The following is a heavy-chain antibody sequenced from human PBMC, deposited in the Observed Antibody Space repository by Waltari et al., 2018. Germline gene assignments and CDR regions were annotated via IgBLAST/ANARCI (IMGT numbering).Heavy chain of an antibody. CDR3: VRVGEENSNSQYRWFDA. V-gene: IGHV3-7*01. CDR1: GFDFSNFW. Sequence: DVQLVESGGGLVQPGGSLRLSWVVSGFDFSNFWMTWARQAPGKGLEWVANIKKDGSEIHYVDSLKGRFTISRDNAKKSVYLQMNSLRVEDTAVYFCVRVGEENSNSQYRWFDAWGQGSLVTVSS. D-gene: IGHD3-16*02. CDR2: IKKDGSEI. J-gene: IGHJ5*02.